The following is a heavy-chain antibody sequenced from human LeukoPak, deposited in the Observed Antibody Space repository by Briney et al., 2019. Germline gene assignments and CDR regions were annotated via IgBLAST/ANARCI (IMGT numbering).Heavy chain of an antibody. CDR3: AKLHYGGNYGYYYYYMDV. CDR2: IYYTGST. D-gene: IGHD4-23*01. CDR1: GGSISSSSYY. Sequence: SETLSLTCTVSGGSISSSSYYWGWIRQPPGKGLEWIGSIYYTGSTYYNPSLKSRVTISVDTSKNQFSLKLSSVTAADTAVYYCAKLHYGGNYGYYYYYMDVWGKGTTVTTSS. V-gene: IGHV4-39*01. J-gene: IGHJ6*03.